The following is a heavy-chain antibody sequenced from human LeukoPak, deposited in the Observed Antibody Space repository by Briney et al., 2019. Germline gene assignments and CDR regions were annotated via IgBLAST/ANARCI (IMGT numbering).Heavy chain of an antibody. CDR3: ARGYSYGKYYFDY. CDR2: INSDGSST. Sequence: PGGSLRLSCAASGFTFSSYWMHWVRQAPGKGLVWVSRINSDGSSTSYADSVKGRFTTSRDNAKNTLYLQMNSLRAEDTAVYYCARGYSYGKYYFDYWGQGTLVTVSS. CDR1: GFTFSSYW. V-gene: IGHV3-74*01. J-gene: IGHJ4*02. D-gene: IGHD5-18*01.